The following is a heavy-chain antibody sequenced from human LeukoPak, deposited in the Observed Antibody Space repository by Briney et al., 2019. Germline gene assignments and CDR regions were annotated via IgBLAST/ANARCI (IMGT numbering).Heavy chain of an antibody. CDR1: GGSFSGYY. CDR3: ARGLPDSSSWYDVGFYYYYYYMDV. V-gene: IGHV4-34*01. J-gene: IGHJ6*03. D-gene: IGHD6-13*01. CDR2: INHSGST. Sequence: PSETLSLTCAVYGGSFSGYYWSWIRQPPGKGLEWIGEINHSGSTNYNPSLKSRVTISVDTSKNQCSLKLSSVTAADTAVYYCARGLPDSSSWYDVGFYYYYYYMDVWGKGTTVTVSS.